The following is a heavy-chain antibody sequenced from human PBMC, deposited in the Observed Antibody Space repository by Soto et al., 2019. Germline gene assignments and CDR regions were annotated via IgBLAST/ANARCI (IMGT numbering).Heavy chain of an antibody. Sequence: SETLSLTCTVSGGSISSGDYYWSWIRQPPGKGLEWIGYIYYTGSAYYNPSLKSRLTISIDTSRNQFSLKLSSVTAADTAVYYCARRGAIGYYGSGSAFDYWGQGTLVTVSS. CDR1: GGSISSGDYY. CDR3: ARRGAIGYYGSGSAFDY. J-gene: IGHJ4*02. CDR2: IYYTGSA. V-gene: IGHV4-30-4*01. D-gene: IGHD3-10*01.